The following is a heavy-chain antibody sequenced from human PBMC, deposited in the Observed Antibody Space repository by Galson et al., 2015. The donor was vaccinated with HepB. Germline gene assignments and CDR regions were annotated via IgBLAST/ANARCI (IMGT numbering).Heavy chain of an antibody. CDR3: ATETGGEYAMNV. D-gene: IGHD3-16*01. Sequence: QSGAEVKKPGESLKISCKGSGYRIDNYWIAWVRQMPGKGLEWMGIIYPTDSDTRYSPSFQGQVTISADKSISIAYLQWSSLKASDTAMYYCATETGGEYAMNVWGHGTPVTVSS. CDR2: IYPTDSDT. J-gene: IGHJ6*02. V-gene: IGHV5-51*01. CDR1: GYRIDNYW.